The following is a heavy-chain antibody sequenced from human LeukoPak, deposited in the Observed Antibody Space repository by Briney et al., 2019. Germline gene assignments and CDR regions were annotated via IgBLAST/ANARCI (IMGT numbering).Heavy chain of an antibody. V-gene: IGHV3-21*01. CDR3: ALVGATSWAPFDY. CDR1: AFTFSRFS. Sequence: GGSLRPSCAVSAFTFSRFSMSWVRQAPGKGLEWVSSISSSSSYIYYRDSVKGRFTISRDNAKNSLYLQMHSLRAEDTAVYYCALVGATSWAPFDYWGQGTLVTVSS. D-gene: IGHD1-26*01. CDR2: ISSSSSYI. J-gene: IGHJ4*02.